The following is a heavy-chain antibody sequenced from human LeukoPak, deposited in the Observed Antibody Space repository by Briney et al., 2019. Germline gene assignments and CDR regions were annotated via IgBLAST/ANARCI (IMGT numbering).Heavy chain of an antibody. V-gene: IGHV3-23*01. CDR1: GIPFSNYA. J-gene: IGHJ4*02. D-gene: IGHD3-9*01. Sequence: GGSLRLSCAASGIPFSNYAMSWVRQAPGKGLEWVPTISGSGGNAYHAGSVKGRFTISRDNSKNTLYLQMHSLRAEDTALYYCAKVLTGYYAPFDYWGQGTLVTVSS. CDR2: ISGSGGNA. CDR3: AKVLTGYYAPFDY.